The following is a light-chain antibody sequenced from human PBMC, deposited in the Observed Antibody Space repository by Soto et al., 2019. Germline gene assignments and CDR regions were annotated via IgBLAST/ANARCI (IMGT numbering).Light chain of an antibody. Sequence: EIVLTQSPGTLSLSPGERATLSCRASQSVSNNYLAWYQQKPGQAPRLRIYGASNRATGIPDRFSGSGSGTDFTLTISRLEPEDVAVYYCQQYGSSGTFGQGTKVDIK. V-gene: IGKV3-20*01. J-gene: IGKJ1*01. CDR2: GAS. CDR1: QSVSNNY. CDR3: QQYGSSGT.